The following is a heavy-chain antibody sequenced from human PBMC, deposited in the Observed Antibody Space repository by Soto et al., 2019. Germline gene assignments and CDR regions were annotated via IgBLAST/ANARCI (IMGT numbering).Heavy chain of an antibody. CDR2: IWYDGSNK. CDR1: GFTFSSYG. CDR3: ARGTITIDAFDI. D-gene: IGHD3-10*01. V-gene: IGHV3-33*01. J-gene: IGHJ3*02. Sequence: ESGGGVVQPGRSLRLSCAASGFTFSSYGMHWVRQAPGKGLEWVAVIWYDGSNKYYADSVKGRFTISRDNSKNTLYLQMNSLRAEDTAVYYCARGTITIDAFDIWGQGTMVTVSS.